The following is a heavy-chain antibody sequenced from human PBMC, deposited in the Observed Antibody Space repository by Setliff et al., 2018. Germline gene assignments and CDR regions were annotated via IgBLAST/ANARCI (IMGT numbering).Heavy chain of an antibody. CDR1: GGSVSNSGFF. D-gene: IGHD2-15*01. CDR2: IYDSGSS. CDR3: GRGFSRIEGWGNWFDP. Sequence: SETLSLTCTVSGGSVSNSGFFWGWLRQAPGKGLEWLGNIYDSGSSNYNASLKSRLIITRDTSKNQISLTLPSVTAADTAVYYCGRGFSRIEGWGNWFDPWGQGILVTVSS. J-gene: IGHJ5*02. V-gene: IGHV4-39*01.